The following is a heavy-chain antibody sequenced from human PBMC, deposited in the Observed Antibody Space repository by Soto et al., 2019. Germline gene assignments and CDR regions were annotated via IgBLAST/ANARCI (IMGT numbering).Heavy chain of an antibody. J-gene: IGHJ4*02. CDR2: ISYDGSNK. CDR1: GFTFSSYG. D-gene: IGHD2-15*01. CDR3: AKGRAGWWDY. Sequence: GGSLRLSCAASGFTFSSYGMHWVRQAPGKGLEWVAVISYDGSNKYYADSVKGRFTISRDNSKNTLYLQMNSLRAEDTAVYYCAKGRAGWWDYWGQGTLVTVSS. V-gene: IGHV3-30*18.